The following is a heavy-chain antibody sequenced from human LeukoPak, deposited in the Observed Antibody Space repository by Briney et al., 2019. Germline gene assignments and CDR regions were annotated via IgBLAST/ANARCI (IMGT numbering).Heavy chain of an antibody. CDR2: INQDGHAQ. CDR1: GFTPSSYW. Sequence: PGGSLRLSCAASGFTPSSYWMTWVRQTPAKGLEWVANINQDGHAQYYVQSVRGRFTISRDNAKISLYLQMNSLSVEDTGGYYCARNSYGSGSHDHWGQGTLVTVSS. D-gene: IGHD3-10*01. CDR3: ARNSYGSGSHDH. J-gene: IGHJ5*02. V-gene: IGHV3-7*01.